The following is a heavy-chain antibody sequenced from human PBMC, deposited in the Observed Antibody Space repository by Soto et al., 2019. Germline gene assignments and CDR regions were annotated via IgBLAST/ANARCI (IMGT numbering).Heavy chain of an antibody. D-gene: IGHD2-2*01. CDR3: AIKVLGSTSRQDWWYFAL. CDR2: ISGGGDRT. Sequence: EVQLLESGGGLVQPGGSLRLSCVGSGFTFINYAMNWVRQTPGKGLEWVSTISGGGDRTFDADTVKGRFTISRDNSKNTVKLPMNRLIDDDTAVYYGAIKVLGSTSRQDWWYFALGGRCTLFTVSS. V-gene: IGHV3-23*01. CDR1: GFTFINYA. J-gene: IGHJ2*01.